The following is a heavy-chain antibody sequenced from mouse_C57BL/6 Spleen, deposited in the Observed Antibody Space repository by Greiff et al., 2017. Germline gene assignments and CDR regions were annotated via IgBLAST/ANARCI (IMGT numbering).Heavy chain of an antibody. V-gene: IGHV1-59*01. J-gene: IGHJ1*03. D-gene: IGHD1-1*01. CDR1: GYTFTSYW. CDR2: IDPSDSYT. Sequence: QVQLKQPGAELVRPGTSVKLSCKASGYTFTSYWMHWVKQRPGQGLEWIGVIDPSDSYTNYNQKFKGKATLTVDTSSSTAYMQLSSLTSEDSAVYYCARGRDYGSSHWYFDVWGTGTTVTVSS. CDR3: ARGRDYGSSHWYFDV.